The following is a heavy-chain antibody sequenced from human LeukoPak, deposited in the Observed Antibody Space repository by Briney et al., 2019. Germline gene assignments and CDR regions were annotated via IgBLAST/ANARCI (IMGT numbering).Heavy chain of an antibody. CDR2: IYPGGSDT. Sequence: GESLKISCKGSGYSFTSHWIGWVRQMPGKGLEWMGIIYPGGSDTRYSPSFQGQVTISADKSISTAYLQWSSLKASDTAMYYCARGRYYGSGSYYNHNWFDPWGQGTLVTVSS. CDR3: ARGRYYGSGSYYNHNWFDP. J-gene: IGHJ5*02. CDR1: GYSFTSHW. D-gene: IGHD3-10*01. V-gene: IGHV5-51*01.